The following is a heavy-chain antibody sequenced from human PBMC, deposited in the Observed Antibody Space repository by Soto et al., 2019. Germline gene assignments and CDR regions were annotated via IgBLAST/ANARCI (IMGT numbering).Heavy chain of an antibody. CDR2: IRGSDGRT. CDR1: GFTFSDHA. Sequence: PGGSLRLSXAASGFTFSDHAMSWVRQAPGKGLEWVSAIRGSDGRTYYADSVKGRFTISRDNSRNTLYLQMNSLTAEDTAVYYCPNLHTASYDYWGLGTLVTVSS. J-gene: IGHJ4*02. V-gene: IGHV3-23*01. D-gene: IGHD5-18*01. CDR3: PNLHTASYDY.